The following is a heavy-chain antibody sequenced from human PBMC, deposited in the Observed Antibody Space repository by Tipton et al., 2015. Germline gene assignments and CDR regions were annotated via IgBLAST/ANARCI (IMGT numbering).Heavy chain of an antibody. CDR3: ARGGNNWFDP. V-gene: IGHV4-39*07. J-gene: IGHJ5*02. D-gene: IGHD2-15*01. Sequence: SRVTISIDTSKNQFSLKLSSVTAADTAVYYCARGGNNWFDPWGQGTLVTVSS.